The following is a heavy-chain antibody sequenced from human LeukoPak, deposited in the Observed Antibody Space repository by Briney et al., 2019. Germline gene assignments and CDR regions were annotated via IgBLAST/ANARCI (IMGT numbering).Heavy chain of an antibody. CDR3: ARAYYYDSSGYYLGLDY. Sequence: PSEALSLTCAVYGGSFIGYYWSWIRQPPGKGLEWIGEINHSGSTNYNPSLKSRVTISVDTSKNQFSLKLSSVTAADTAVYYCARAYYYDSSGYYLGLDYWGQGTLVTVSS. CDR2: INHSGST. J-gene: IGHJ4*02. CDR1: GGSFIGYY. V-gene: IGHV4-34*01. D-gene: IGHD3-22*01.